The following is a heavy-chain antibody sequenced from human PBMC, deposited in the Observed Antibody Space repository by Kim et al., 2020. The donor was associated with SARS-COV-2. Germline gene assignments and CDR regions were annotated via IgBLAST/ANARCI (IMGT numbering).Heavy chain of an antibody. V-gene: IGHV3-33*01. J-gene: IGHJ4*02. CDR3: ARDFMVAATPPHY. Sequence: GGSLRLSCAASGFTFSSYGMHWVRQAPGKGLEWVAVIWYDGSNKYYADSVKGRFTISRDNSKNTLYLQMNSLRAEDTAVYYCARDFMVAATPPHYWGQGTLVTVYS. CDR1: GFTFSSYG. D-gene: IGHD2-15*01. CDR2: IWYDGSNK.